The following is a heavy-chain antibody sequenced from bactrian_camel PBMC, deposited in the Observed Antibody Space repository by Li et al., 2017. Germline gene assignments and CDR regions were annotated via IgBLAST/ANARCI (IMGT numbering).Heavy chain of an antibody. V-gene: IGHV3S40*01. CDR2: INSGGTT. CDR1: GFTFSNYA. Sequence: DVQLVESGGGLVQPGGSLRLSCAASGFTFSNYAINWVRQAPGKGLEWVSAINSGGTTYYADSVKGRFTISHDNAENTVYLQMSNLKPEDTGVYYCAAGTSSQRYGGTWPHCGIWDYGMDYWGKGTQVTVS. J-gene: IGHJ7*01. D-gene: IGHD2*01.